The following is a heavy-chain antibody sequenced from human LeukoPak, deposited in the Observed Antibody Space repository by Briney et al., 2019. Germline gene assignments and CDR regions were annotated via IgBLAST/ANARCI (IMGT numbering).Heavy chain of an antibody. V-gene: IGHV4-61*01. CDR2: IYYSGST. Sequence: SETLSLTCTVSGGSISSGNYYWSWIRQHPGKGLEWIGYIYYSGSTNYNPSLKSRVTISVDTSKNQFSLKLSSVTAADTAVYYCARHLPGIAVAGTSVWLPFDYWGQGTLVTVSS. J-gene: IGHJ4*02. CDR3: ARHLPGIAVAGTSVWLPFDY. CDR1: GGSISSGNYY. D-gene: IGHD6-19*01.